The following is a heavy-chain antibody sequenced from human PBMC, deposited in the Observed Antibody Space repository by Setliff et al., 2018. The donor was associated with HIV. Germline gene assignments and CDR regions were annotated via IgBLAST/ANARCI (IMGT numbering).Heavy chain of an antibody. CDR2: IYYTGST. V-gene: IGHV4-31*03. J-gene: IGHJ4*02. D-gene: IGHD3-10*01. CDR1: GGSISSGDYY. Sequence: TSETLSLTCTVSGGSISSGDYYWSWIRQHPRTGLEWIGYIYYTGSTYYNPSLKSRVTISVDTSKNQFSLKLSSVTAADTAVYYCARAPFYYGSGSYQTFDYWGQGTLVTVSS. CDR3: ARAPFYYGSGSYQTFDY.